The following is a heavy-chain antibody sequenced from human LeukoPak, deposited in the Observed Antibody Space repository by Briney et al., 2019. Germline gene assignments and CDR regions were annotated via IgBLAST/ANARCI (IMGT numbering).Heavy chain of an antibody. CDR1: GFTFDDYA. V-gene: IGHV3-9*01. J-gene: IGHJ4*02. CDR2: ISWNSGSM. CDR3: AKDRGVAAPSYFDY. Sequence: GRSLRLSCAASGFTFDDYAMHWVRQAPGKGLEWVSGISWNSGSMGYADSVKGRFTISRDNAKNSLYLQMNSLRAEDTALYYCAKDRGVAAPSYFDYWGQGTLVTVSS.